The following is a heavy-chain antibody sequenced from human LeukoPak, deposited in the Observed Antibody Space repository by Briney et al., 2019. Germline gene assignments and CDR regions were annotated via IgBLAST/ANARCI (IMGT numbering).Heavy chain of an antibody. CDR2: IRYDGSNK. J-gene: IGHJ3*02. CDR1: GFTFSSYG. D-gene: IGHD3-10*01. V-gene: IGHV3-30*02. CDR3: ASSLYGSGSYGAFDI. Sequence: GGSLRLSCAASGFTFSSYGMHWVRQAPGKGLEWVAFIRYDGSNKYYADSVKGRFTISRDNSKNTLYLQMNSLRAEDTAVYYCASSLYGSGSYGAFDIWGQGTMVTVSS.